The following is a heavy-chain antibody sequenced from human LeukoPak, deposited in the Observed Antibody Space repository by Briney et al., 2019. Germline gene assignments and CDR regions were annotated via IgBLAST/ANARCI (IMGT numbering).Heavy chain of an antibody. CDR1: GFTFSNTY. CDR2: IRSKAHGGTT. J-gene: IGHJ4*02. V-gene: IGHV3-49*04. D-gene: IGHD3-22*01. Sequence: PGGSLRLSCAVSGFTFSNTYMSWVRQAPGKGLEWVSFIRSKAHGGTTEYAASVKGRFTISRDDSKNIAYLQMNSLKTDDTAVYYCTRDNYYDSSVYSKYYFDYWGQGTLVTVSS. CDR3: TRDNYYDSSVYSKYYFDY.